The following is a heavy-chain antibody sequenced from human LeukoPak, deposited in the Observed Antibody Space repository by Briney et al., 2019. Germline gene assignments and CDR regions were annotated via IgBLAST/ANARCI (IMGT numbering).Heavy chain of an antibody. CDR2: TYYRSKWYN. Sequence: SQTLSLTCAISGDSVSSNSAAWNWIRQSPSRGLEWLGRTYYRSKWYNDYAVSVKSRITINPDTSKNQFSLQLNSVTPEDTAVYYCARAVGKHKRITMVRGVITHSAFDIWGQGTMVTVSS. J-gene: IGHJ3*02. D-gene: IGHD3-10*01. V-gene: IGHV6-1*01. CDR1: GDSVSSNSAA. CDR3: ARAVGKHKRITMVRGVITHSAFDI.